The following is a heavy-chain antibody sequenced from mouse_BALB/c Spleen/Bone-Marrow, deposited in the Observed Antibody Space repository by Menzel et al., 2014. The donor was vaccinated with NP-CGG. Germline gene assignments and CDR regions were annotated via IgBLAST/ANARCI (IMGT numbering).Heavy chain of an antibody. Sequence: VQLQQSGAELARPGASVKMSCKASGYTFTSYTMHWVKQRPGQGLEWIGYINPSSGYTNYNQKFKDKATLTADKSSSTAYIQLSSLTSEDSAVYYCARSRNYDEVGYWGQGTTLTVAS. CDR2: INPSSGYT. CDR1: GYTFTSYT. D-gene: IGHD2-4*01. J-gene: IGHJ2*01. CDR3: ARSRNYDEVGY. V-gene: IGHV1-4*01.